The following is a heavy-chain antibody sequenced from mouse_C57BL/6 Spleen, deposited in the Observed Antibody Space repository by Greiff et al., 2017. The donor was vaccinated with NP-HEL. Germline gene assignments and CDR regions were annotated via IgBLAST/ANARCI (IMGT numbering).Heavy chain of an antibody. V-gene: IGHV1-63*01. J-gene: IGHJ3*01. CDR3: AREVRVTTGPFAY. CDR2: IYLGGGYT. D-gene: IGHD2-2*01. Sequence: QVQLQQSGAELVRPGTSVKMSCKASGYTFTNYWIGWAKQRPGHGLEWIGDIYLGGGYTNYNEKFKGKATLTVDQSSSTAYMQLNSLTSEDSAVYYCAREVRVTTGPFAYWGQGTLVTVSA. CDR1: GYTFTNYW.